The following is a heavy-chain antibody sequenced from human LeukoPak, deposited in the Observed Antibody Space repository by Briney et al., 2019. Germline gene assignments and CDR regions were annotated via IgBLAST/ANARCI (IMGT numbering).Heavy chain of an antibody. CDR2: ISSSSSYI. Sequence: PGGSLRLSCAASGFTFSSYSMNWVRQAPGKGLEWVSSISSSSSYIYYADSVKGRFTISRDNAKNSLHLQMNSLRAEDTAVYYCARKLWFGEPCCYFGYWGQGTLVTVSS. D-gene: IGHD3-10*01. V-gene: IGHV3-21*01. CDR3: ARKLWFGEPCCYFGY. J-gene: IGHJ4*02. CDR1: GFTFSSYS.